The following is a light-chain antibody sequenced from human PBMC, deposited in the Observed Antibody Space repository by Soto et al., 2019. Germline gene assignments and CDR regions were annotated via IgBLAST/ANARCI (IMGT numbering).Light chain of an antibody. CDR2: AAS. Sequence: DIQMTQSPSSLSASVGDRVTITCRASQGISNYLAWYQQKPGTVPKLLIYAASTLQSGVPSRFSGSGSGTDFTLTIGSRKPEDVANDYCQKYNSAPRTFGQGTKVEIK. V-gene: IGKV1-27*01. CDR3: QKYNSAPRT. J-gene: IGKJ1*01. CDR1: QGISNY.